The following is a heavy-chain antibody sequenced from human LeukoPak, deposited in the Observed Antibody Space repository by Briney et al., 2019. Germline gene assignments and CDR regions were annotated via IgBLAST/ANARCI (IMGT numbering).Heavy chain of an antibody. CDR3: ARGWDFWSGYYILDFDY. Sequence: ASVKVSCKASGYTFTGYYTHWVRQAPGQGLEWMGWINPNSGGTNYAQKFQGRVTMTRDTSISTAYMELSRLRSDDTAVYYCARGWDFWSGYYILDFDYWGQGTLVTVSS. V-gene: IGHV1-2*02. CDR1: GYTFTGYY. D-gene: IGHD3-3*01. CDR2: INPNSGGT. J-gene: IGHJ4*02.